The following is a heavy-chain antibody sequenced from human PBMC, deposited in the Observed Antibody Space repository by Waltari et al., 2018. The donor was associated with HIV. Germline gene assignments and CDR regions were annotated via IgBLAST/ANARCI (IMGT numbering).Heavy chain of an antibody. J-gene: IGHJ4*02. CDR1: TAYITQTYY. CDR2: VYSNGAT. Sequence: QLQLQESGPALVKPSETLSLTCTVSTAYITQTYYWGWVRQFPGTGLEWIGPVYSNGATNYAPSLKSRIALYVDTSKNQFSLTLTAVTAADTSLYVCVALKTVTGTIDNWGQGTLVTVS. V-gene: IGHV4-39*01. D-gene: IGHD6-19*01. CDR3: VALKTVTGTIDN.